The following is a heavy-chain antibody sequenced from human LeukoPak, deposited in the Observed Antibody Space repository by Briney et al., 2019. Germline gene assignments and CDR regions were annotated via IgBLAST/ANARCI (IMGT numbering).Heavy chain of an antibody. J-gene: IGHJ3*02. Sequence: ASVKVSCKAYGYTFTGYYMHWVRQAPGQGLEWMGWINPNSGGTNYAQKLQGRVTMTTDTSTSTAYMELRSLRSDDTAVYYCARIRRAYYDFWSGYSAFDIWGQGTMVTVSS. CDR1: GYTFTGYY. V-gene: IGHV1-2*02. CDR3: ARIRRAYYDFWSGYSAFDI. D-gene: IGHD3-3*01. CDR2: INPNSGGT.